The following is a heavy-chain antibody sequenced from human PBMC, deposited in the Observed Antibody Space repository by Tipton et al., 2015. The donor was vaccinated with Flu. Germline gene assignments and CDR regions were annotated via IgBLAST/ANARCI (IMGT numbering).Heavy chain of an antibody. CDR1: GFIFNSYW. J-gene: IGHJ4*02. CDR2: IKKDGSEK. CDR3: AGGTGWLIDY. V-gene: IGHV3-7*01. D-gene: IGHD6-19*01. Sequence: QLVQSGGDLAQPGGSLRLSCTASGFIFNSYWMNWVRQAPGKGLEWVANIKKDGSEKYYVDSLKGRFTISRDNAKNSLYLQMNSLRVEDTAVYYCAGGTGWLIDYWGQGTLVTVSS.